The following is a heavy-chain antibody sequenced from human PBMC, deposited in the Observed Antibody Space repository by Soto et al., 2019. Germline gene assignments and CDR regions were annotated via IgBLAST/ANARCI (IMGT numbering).Heavy chain of an antibody. CDR1: GGSISSYY. Sequence: SETLSLTCTVSGGSISSYYWSWIRQPPGKGLEWIGYIYYGGSTNYNPSLKSRVTISVDTSKNQFSLKLSSVTAADTAVYYCARVAAASWFDPWGQGTLVTVSS. CDR2: IYYGGST. CDR3: ARVAAASWFDP. V-gene: IGHV4-59*01. D-gene: IGHD6-13*01. J-gene: IGHJ5*02.